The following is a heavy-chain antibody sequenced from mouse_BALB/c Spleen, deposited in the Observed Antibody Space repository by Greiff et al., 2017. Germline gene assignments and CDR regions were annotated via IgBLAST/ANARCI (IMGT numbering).Heavy chain of an antibody. Sequence: VQLQQPGAELVKPGASVKLSCKASGYTFTSYWMHWVKQRPGQGLEWIGEINPSNGRTNYNEKFKSKATLTVDKSSSTAYMQLSSLTSEDSAVYYCARFITTRAMDYWGQGTSVTVSS. J-gene: IGHJ4*01. CDR3: ARFITTRAMDY. CDR2: INPSNGRT. D-gene: IGHD1-2*01. V-gene: IGHV1S81*02. CDR1: GYTFTSYW.